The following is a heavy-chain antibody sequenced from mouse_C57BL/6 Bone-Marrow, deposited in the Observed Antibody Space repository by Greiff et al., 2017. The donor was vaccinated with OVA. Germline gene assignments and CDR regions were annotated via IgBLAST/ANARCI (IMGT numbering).Heavy chain of an antibody. V-gene: IGHV1-63*01. CDR2: IYPGGGYT. CDR3: ARWGGLLFDY. Sequence: VHLVESGAELVRPGTSVKMSCKASGYTFTNYWIGWAKQRPGHGLEWIGDIYPGGGYTNYNEKFKGKATLTADKSSSTAYMQFSSLTSEDSAIYYCARWGGLLFDYWGQGTTLTVSS. D-gene: IGHD3-1*01. J-gene: IGHJ2*01. CDR1: GYTFTNYW.